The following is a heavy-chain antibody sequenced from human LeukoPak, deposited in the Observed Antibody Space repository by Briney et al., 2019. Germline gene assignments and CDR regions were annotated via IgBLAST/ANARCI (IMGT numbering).Heavy chain of an antibody. J-gene: IGHJ4*02. CDR1: GFTFSSYA. CDR2: ISGRGGST. D-gene: IGHD4-17*01. Sequence: GGSLRLSCAASGFTFSSYAMSWVRQAPGKGLEWVSAISGRGGSTYYADSVKGRFTISRDNSKNTLYLQMNSLRAEDTAVYYCAKVLGTTVTTSPFDYWGQGTLVTVSS. CDR3: AKVLGTTVTTSPFDY. V-gene: IGHV3-23*01.